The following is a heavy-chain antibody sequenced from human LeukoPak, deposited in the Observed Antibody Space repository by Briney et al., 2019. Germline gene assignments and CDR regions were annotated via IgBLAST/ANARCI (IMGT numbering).Heavy chain of an antibody. V-gene: IGHV1-69*13. D-gene: IGHD2-2*01. J-gene: IGHJ5*02. CDR2: VIPMLGTT. CDR3: ARVPRRGDRFDP. CDR1: GGTFSSYD. Sequence: ASVKVSCKASGGTFSSYDISWVRQAPGQGLEWMGGVIPMLGTTNYAQKFQGRVTITADESTSTAYMELSSLRSEDTAVYYCARVPRRGDRFDPWGQGTLVTVSS.